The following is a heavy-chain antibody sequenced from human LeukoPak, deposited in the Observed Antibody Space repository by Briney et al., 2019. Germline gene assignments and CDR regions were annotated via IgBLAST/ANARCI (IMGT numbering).Heavy chain of an antibody. J-gene: IGHJ1*01. D-gene: IGHD3-22*01. CDR2: ISGSCGST. Sequence: GGSLRLSCAASGFTFSSYAMSWVRQAPGKGLEWVSGISGSCGSTYYVDSVKGRLTISRDNSKNTLYLQMNSLRAEDTAVYYCAKAYYYDSSAYYSGRLLYFQHWGQGTLVTVSS. V-gene: IGHV3-23*01. CDR1: GFTFSSYA. CDR3: AKAYYYDSSAYYSGRLLYFQH.